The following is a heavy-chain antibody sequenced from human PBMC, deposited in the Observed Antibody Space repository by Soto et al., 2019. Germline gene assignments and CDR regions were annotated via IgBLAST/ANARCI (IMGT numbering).Heavy chain of an antibody. V-gene: IGHV1-2*04. D-gene: IGHD1-1*01. CDR3: ARAQRGRERRYGMDV. CDR1: GYTFTGYY. Sequence: ASVKVSCKASGYTFTGYYMHWVRQAPGQGLEWMGWINPNSGGTNYAQKLQGWVTMTRDTSISTAYMELSRLRSDDTAVYDCARAQRGRERRYGMDVWGQGTTVTVSS. J-gene: IGHJ6*02. CDR2: INPNSGGT.